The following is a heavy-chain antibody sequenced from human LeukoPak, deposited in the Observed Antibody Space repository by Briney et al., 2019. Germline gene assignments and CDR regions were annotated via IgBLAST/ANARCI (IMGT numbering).Heavy chain of an antibody. V-gene: IGHV3-64D*06. Sequence: GGSLRLSCSASGFTFSSYAMHWVRQAPGKGLEYVSAISCNGGSTYYADSVKGRFTISRDNSKNTLYLQMSSLRAEDTAVYYCVKGYCSSTSCYVGHFDYWGQGTLVTVSS. D-gene: IGHD2-2*01. J-gene: IGHJ4*02. CDR1: GFTFSSYA. CDR2: ISCNGGST. CDR3: VKGYCSSTSCYVGHFDY.